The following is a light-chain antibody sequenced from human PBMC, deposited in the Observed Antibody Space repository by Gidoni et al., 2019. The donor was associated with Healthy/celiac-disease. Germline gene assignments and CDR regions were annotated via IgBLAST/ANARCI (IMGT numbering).Light chain of an antibody. CDR2: AAS. CDR1: QIISSY. Sequence: DIQPTQSPSSLSASVGDRVTITCRASQIISSYLNWYQQKPGKAPKLLIYAASSLQSGVPSRFSGSGSGTDFTLTISSLQPEDFATYYCQQSYSTSAWTFGQGIKVEIK. J-gene: IGKJ1*01. V-gene: IGKV1-39*01. CDR3: QQSYSTSAWT.